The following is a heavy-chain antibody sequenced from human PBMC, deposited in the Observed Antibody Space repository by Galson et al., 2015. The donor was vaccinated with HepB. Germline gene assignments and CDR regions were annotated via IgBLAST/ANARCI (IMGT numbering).Heavy chain of an antibody. CDR1: GYTFTSYG. D-gene: IGHD3-22*01. Sequence: SVKVSCKASGYTFTSYGISWVRQAPGQGLEWMGWISAYNGNTNYAEKLQGRVTLTTDTSTSTAYMELRSLRSDDTAVYYCARAPYDRSGYGWFDPWGQGTLVTVSS. V-gene: IGHV1-18*04. J-gene: IGHJ5*02. CDR3: ARAPYDRSGYGWFDP. CDR2: ISAYNGNT.